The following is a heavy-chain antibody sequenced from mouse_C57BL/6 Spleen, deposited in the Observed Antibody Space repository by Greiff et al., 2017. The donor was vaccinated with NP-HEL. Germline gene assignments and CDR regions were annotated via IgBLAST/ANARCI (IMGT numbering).Heavy chain of an antibody. V-gene: IGHV1-19*01. D-gene: IGHD2-1*01. CDR2: INPYNGGT. J-gene: IGHJ3*01. Sequence: EVQLQQSGPVLVKPGASVKMSCKASGYTFTDYYMNWVQQSPGKSLEWIGVINPYNGGTSYNQKFKGKATLTVDKSSSTAYMELNSLTSEDSAVYYCAIYYGTPAWFAYWGQGTLVTVSA. CDR3: AIYYGTPAWFAY. CDR1: GYTFTDYY.